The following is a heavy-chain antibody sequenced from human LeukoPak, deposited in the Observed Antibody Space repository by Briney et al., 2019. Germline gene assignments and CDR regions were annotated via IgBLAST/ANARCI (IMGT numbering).Heavy chain of an antibody. CDR1: GYTFTVYS. CDR3: AVSIQAPPNPTFDY. V-gene: IGHV1-2*02. D-gene: IGHD1-14*01. CDR2: IDPNNGVT. J-gene: IGHJ4*02. Sequence: GASVKVSCKASGYTFTVYSIHWMRQAPGQGLEWVGRIDPNNGVTDCAQKFQGRVTMTTDTSISTAYMDLSWLTSGDTAVYFCAVSIQAPPNPTFDYWGQGTPVTVSS.